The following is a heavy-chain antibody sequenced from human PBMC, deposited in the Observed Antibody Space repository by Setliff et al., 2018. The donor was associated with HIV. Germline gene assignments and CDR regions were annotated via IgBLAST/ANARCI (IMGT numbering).Heavy chain of an antibody. J-gene: IGHJ4*02. CDR2: INPNSDNT. Sequence: ASVKVSCKASGYAFNSYTLNWVRQATGRGLEWMGWINPNSDNTAYAQKFQGRLTMTRNTSITTAYMELSSLRSEDTALYYCARGNREGRGGNRVDYWGQGTLVTVSS. CDR3: ARGNREGRGGNRVDY. V-gene: IGHV1-8*01. D-gene: IGHD2-15*01. CDR1: GYAFNSYT.